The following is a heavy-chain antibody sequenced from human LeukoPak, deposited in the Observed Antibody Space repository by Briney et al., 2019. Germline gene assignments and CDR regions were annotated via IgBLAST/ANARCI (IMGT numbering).Heavy chain of an antibody. CDR1: GGSISSYY. Sequence: KPSETLSLTCIVSGGSISSYYRSWIRQPPGKGLEWIGYIYYTGSTNYNPSLKSRVTISVDTSKNQLSLKLRSVTAADTAVYYCARQDSGTYLNPLDIWGQGTVVTVSS. V-gene: IGHV4-59*08. CDR2: IYYTGST. D-gene: IGHD1-26*01. CDR3: ARQDSGTYLNPLDI. J-gene: IGHJ3*02.